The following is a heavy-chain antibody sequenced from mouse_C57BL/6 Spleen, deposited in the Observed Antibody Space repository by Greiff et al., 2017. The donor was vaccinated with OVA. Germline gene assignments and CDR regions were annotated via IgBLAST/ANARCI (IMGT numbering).Heavy chain of an antibody. Sequence: EVKVVESGEGLVKPGGSLKLSCAASGFTFSSYAMSWVRQTPEKRLEWVAYISSGGDYIYYADTVKGRFTISRDNARNTLYLQMSSLKSEDTAMYYCTRDRGNYYGSDYFDYWGQGTTLTVSS. CDR1: GFTFSSYA. D-gene: IGHD1-1*01. CDR2: ISSGGDYI. V-gene: IGHV5-9-1*02. CDR3: TRDRGNYYGSDYFDY. J-gene: IGHJ2*01.